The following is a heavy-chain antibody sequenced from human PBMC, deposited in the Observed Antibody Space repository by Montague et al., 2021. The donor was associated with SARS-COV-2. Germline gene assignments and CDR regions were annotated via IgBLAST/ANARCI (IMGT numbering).Heavy chain of an antibody. V-gene: IGHV3-33*08. Sequence: SLSLSCAASGFTFSSYDMPWVRQAPGKGLEWVAVIWYDGSNQYYGDSVKGRFTISRDNSKNTLYLQMNSLRAEDTAVYYCAREYSAPRWFGEYNRYGMDVWGQGTTVTVSS. CDR2: IWYDGSNQ. D-gene: IGHD3-10*01. CDR3: AREYSAPRWFGEYNRYGMDV. J-gene: IGHJ6*02. CDR1: GFTFSSYD.